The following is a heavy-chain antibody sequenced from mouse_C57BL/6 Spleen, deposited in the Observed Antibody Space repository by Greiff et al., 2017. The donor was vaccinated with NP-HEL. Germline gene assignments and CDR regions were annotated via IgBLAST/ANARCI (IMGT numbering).Heavy chain of an antibody. D-gene: IGHD1-1*01. Sequence: VQLQQSGAELVMPGASVKLSCKASGYTFTSYWMHWVKQRPGQGLEWIGEIDPSDSYTNYNQKFKGKSTLIVDKSSSTAYMQHSSLTSEDSAVYYCAAYSGSFAYWGQGTLVTVSA. J-gene: IGHJ3*01. CDR3: AAYSGSFAY. CDR2: IDPSDSYT. V-gene: IGHV1-69*01. CDR1: GYTFTSYW.